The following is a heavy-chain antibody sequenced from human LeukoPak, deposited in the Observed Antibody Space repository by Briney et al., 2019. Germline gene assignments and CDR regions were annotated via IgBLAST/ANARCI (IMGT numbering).Heavy chain of an antibody. V-gene: IGHV4-34*01. CDR1: GGSSSGYY. CDR2: INHSGST. J-gene: IGHJ5*02. CDR3: ARGYSSSSEGWFDP. Sequence: PSETLSLTCAVYGGSSSGYYWSWIRQPPGKGLEWIGEINHSGSTNYNPSLKSRVTISVDTSKNQFSLKLSSVTAADTAVYYCARGYSSSSEGWFDPWGQGTLVTVSS. D-gene: IGHD6-6*01.